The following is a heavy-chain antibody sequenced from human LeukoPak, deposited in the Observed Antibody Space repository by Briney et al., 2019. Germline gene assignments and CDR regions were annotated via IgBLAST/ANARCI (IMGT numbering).Heavy chain of an antibody. CDR3: ASSGRGCSYGSETPFDY. CDR2: ISGSGGST. D-gene: IGHD5-18*01. Sequence: GGSLRLSCAASGFSFSNYAMSWVRQAPGKGLEWVSAISGSGGSTYYADSVKGRFTVSRDTSKNTLYLQMNSLRAEDTAVYYCASSGRGCSYGSETPFDYWGQGTLVTVSS. V-gene: IGHV3-23*01. J-gene: IGHJ4*02. CDR1: GFSFSNYA.